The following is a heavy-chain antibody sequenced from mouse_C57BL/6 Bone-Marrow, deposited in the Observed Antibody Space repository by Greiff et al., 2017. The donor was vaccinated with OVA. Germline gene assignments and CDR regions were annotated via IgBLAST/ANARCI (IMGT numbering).Heavy chain of an antibody. V-gene: IGHV1-63*01. CDR3: ARGGNYVDYAMDY. CDR1: GYTFTNYW. Sequence: VQLQQSGAELVRPGTSVKMSCKASGYTFTNYWIGWAKQRPGHGLEWIGDIYPGGGYTNYNEKFKGKATLTADKSSSTAYMQFSSLTSEDSAIYYCARGGNYVDYAMDYWGQGTSVTVSS. J-gene: IGHJ4*01. CDR2: IYPGGGYT. D-gene: IGHD2-1*01.